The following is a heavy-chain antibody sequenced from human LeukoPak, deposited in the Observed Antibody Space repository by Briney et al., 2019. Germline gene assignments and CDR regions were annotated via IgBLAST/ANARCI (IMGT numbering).Heavy chain of an antibody. J-gene: IGHJ3*02. CDR1: GFTVSSNY. CDR2: IYSGGST. V-gene: IGHV3-53*01. CDR3: ARDSGMVAGDAFDI. Sequence: GGSLRLSCAASGFTVSSNYMSWVRQAPGKGLEWVSVIYSGGSTYYADSVKGRFTISRDNSKNTLYLQMNSLRAEDTAVYYCARDSGMVAGDAFDIWGQGTMVTVSS. D-gene: IGHD3-10*01.